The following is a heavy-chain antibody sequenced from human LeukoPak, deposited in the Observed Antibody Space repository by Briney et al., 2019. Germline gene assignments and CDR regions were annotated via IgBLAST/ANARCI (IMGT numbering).Heavy chain of an antibody. D-gene: IGHD1-26*01. CDR2: IYTSGST. J-gene: IGHJ4*02. V-gene: IGHV4-4*07. Sequence: PSETLSLTCTVSGGSISSYYWSWIRQPAGKGLEWIGLIYTSGSTTYNASLKSRLSMSLDTTNNHFSQKLISVTAADTAVFYCARENSGSYREFDYWGQGTLVTVSS. CDR3: ARENSGSYREFDY. CDR1: GGSISSYY.